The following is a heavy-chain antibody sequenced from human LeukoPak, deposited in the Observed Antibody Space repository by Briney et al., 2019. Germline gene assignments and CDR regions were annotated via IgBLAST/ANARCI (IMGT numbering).Heavy chain of an antibody. CDR2: IKEDGSEK. CDR1: GFTFNSFW. D-gene: IGHD2-15*01. V-gene: IGHV3-7*01. Sequence: GGSLRLSCAASGFTFNSFWMTWVRQAPGKGLEWVANIKEDGSEKYYVDSVKGRFTISRDNAKNSLYLQLSSLRAEDTAVYYCTRDTGCSGGTCYSFYDYWGQGTLVTVSS. J-gene: IGHJ4*02. CDR3: TRDTGCSGGTCYSFYDY.